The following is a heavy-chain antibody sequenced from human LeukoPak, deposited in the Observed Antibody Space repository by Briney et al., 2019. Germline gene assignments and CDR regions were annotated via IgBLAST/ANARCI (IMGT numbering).Heavy chain of an antibody. J-gene: IGHJ6*02. CDR3: TREDRFGYNYAYGLDV. D-gene: IGHD5-18*01. Sequence: GGSVTLSCAASGFSFSRYWMHWVRQAPGKGLVWASRIDSDGGSTTYADSVKGRFTISRDNAKNTLYLQMNSLRAEDTAVYYCTREDRFGYNYAYGLDVWGQGTTVTVSS. CDR1: GFSFSRYW. CDR2: IDSDGGST. V-gene: IGHV3-74*01.